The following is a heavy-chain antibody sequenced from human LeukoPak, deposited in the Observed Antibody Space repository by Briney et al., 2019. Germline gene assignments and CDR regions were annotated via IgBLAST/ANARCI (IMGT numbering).Heavy chain of an antibody. D-gene: IGHD2-2*02. CDR3: ARSGAAAIDYYYYMDV. CDR1: GYTFTSYY. CDR2: INPSGGST. J-gene: IGHJ6*03. Sequence: ASVKVSCKASGYTFTSYYMHWVRQAPGQGLEWMGIINPSGGSTSYAQKFQGRVTMTRDTSTSTVYMELSSLRSEDTAVYYCARSGAAAIDYYYYMDVWGKGTTVTVSS. V-gene: IGHV1-46*01.